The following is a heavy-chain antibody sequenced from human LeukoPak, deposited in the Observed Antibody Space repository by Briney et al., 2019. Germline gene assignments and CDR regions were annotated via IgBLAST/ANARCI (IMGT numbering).Heavy chain of an antibody. Sequence: PGGSLRLSCVVSGFTFTNYVVHWVRQAPGKGLEWVTLVSSDGGIKYYADSVKGRFSVSRDISKNTLYLQMNSLRAEDTALYHCARNNGMDVWGQGTTVIVSS. J-gene: IGHJ6*02. CDR3: ARNNGMDV. CDR2: VSSDGGIK. V-gene: IGHV3-30-3*01. CDR1: GFTFTNYV.